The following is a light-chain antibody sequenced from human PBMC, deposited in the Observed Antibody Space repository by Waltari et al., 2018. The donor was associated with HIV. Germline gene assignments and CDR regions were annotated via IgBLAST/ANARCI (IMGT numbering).Light chain of an antibody. CDR1: NIGNTG. CDR3: QVWDTIIL. Sequence: SSGLTQPPSVSVAPGQTATITCEGNNIGNTGVHWLPQKPGQDPMVVLYAYRELPSVIPERFAGSTSGNTAALTISRVEAGDEADYYCQVWDTIILFGGGTKLTVL. J-gene: IGLJ2*01. V-gene: IGLV3-21*02. CDR2: AYR.